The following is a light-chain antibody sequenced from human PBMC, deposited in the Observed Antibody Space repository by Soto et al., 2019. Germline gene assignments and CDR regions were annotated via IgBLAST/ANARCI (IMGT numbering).Light chain of an antibody. Sequence: EIVMTQSPATLSVSPGEKATLSCRASQTVSNNLAWYQQKPGQAPRLLIYFASTSSTGILARFSGSGSGTEFTLTISSLQSEDFAVYYCQQYNKWPLTFGGGTKVETK. J-gene: IGKJ4*01. CDR3: QQYNKWPLT. CDR2: FAS. CDR1: QTVSNN. V-gene: IGKV3-15*01.